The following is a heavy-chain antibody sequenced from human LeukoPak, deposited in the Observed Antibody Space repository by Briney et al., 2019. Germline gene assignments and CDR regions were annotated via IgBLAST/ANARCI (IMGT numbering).Heavy chain of an antibody. V-gene: IGHV3-53*01. J-gene: IGHJ3*02. CDR2: IYSGGST. D-gene: IGHD1-26*01. CDR3: ARGPGIVHAFDI. CDR1: GFHVRSKY. Sequence: GSLRLFFSASGFHVRSKYMSWVRPAPGKGLEWVSVIYSGGSTYYADSVKGRFTISRDNSKNMLYLQMNSLRAEDTAVYYCARGPGIVHAFDIWGQGTMVTVSS.